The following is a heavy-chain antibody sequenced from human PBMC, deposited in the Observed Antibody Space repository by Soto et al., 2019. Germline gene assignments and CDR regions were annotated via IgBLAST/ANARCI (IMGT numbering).Heavy chain of an antibody. CDR2: MNPNSGNT. CDR3: ARGINYYDSGDDAFDI. J-gene: IGHJ3*02. D-gene: IGHD3-10*01. CDR1: GYTFTSCD. Sequence: QVQLVQCGAEVKKPGASVKVSCKASGYTFTSCDINWVRQATGQGLEWMGWMNPNSGNTGYAQKFQGRVTMTRNTSISTAYMELSSLRSEDTAVYYCARGINYYDSGDDAFDIWGQGTMVTVSS. V-gene: IGHV1-8*01.